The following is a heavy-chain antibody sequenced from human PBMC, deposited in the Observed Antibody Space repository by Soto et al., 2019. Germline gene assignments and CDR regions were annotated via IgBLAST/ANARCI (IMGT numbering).Heavy chain of an antibody. D-gene: IGHD5-18*01. J-gene: IGHJ4*02. Sequence: SGGSLRLSCTASGFTFGDYAMSWVRQAPGKGLEWVGFIRSKAYGGTTEYAASVKGRFTISRDDSKSIAYLQMNSLKTEDTAVYYCTRRGYSYVYDYWGQGTLVTVSS. CDR1: GFTFGDYA. V-gene: IGHV3-49*04. CDR2: IRSKAYGGTT. CDR3: TRRGYSYVYDY.